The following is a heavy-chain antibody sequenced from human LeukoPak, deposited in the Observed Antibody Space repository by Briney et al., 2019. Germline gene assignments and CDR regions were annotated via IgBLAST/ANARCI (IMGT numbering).Heavy chain of an antibody. CDR1: GYSISSGYY. V-gene: IGHV4-38-2*01. D-gene: IGHD3-3*01. CDR3: ARVFTIFGVVTNY. Sequence: SETLSLTCAVSGYSISSGYYWGWIRQPPGKGLEWIGSIYHSGSTYYNPSLKGRVTISVDTSKNQFSLKLSSVTAADTAVYYCARVFTIFGVVTNYWGQGTLVTVSS. CDR2: IYHSGST. J-gene: IGHJ4*02.